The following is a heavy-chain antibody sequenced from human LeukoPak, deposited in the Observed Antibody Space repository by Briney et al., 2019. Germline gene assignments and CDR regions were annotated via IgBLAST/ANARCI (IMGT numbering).Heavy chain of an antibody. Sequence: SETLSLTCTVSGGSISSSSYYWGWIRQPPGKGLEWIGSIYYSGSTYYNPSLKSRVTISVDASKNQFSLKLSSVTAADTAVYYCARVSLVRGAPDYYFDYWGQGTLVTVSS. J-gene: IGHJ4*02. D-gene: IGHD3-10*01. CDR3: ARVSLVRGAPDYYFDY. CDR2: IYYSGST. CDR1: GGSISSSSYY. V-gene: IGHV4-39*07.